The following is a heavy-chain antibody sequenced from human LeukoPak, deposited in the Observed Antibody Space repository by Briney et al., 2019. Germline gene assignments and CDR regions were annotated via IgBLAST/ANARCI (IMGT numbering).Heavy chain of an antibody. V-gene: IGHV4-4*07. J-gene: IGHJ5*02. CDR3: ARAISSFDYGDYWFDP. CDR2: IYTSGGN. D-gene: IGHD4-17*01. CDR1: GGSISRYY. Sequence: SETLPLTCTVSGGSISRYYWSWIRQPAGKRLEWIGRIYTSGGNNYNPSLNSRVTMSIDTSKNQFSLKLSSVTAADTAVYYCARAISSFDYGDYWFDPWGQGTLVTVSS.